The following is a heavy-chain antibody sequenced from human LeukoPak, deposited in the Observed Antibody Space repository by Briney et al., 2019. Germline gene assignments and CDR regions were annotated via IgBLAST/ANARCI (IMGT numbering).Heavy chain of an antibody. CDR1: GYSFTSNW. J-gene: IGHJ4*02. CDR3: ARLDTASWRY. V-gene: IGHV5-51*01. D-gene: IGHD2-2*01. Sequence: GESLKISCKGSGYSFTSNWIGWVRQMPGKGLEWMGIIFPGDSDTRYSPSFQGQVTISADRSISTAYLQWSSLKASDTAMYYCARLDTASWRYWGQGTLVTVSS. CDR2: IFPGDSDT.